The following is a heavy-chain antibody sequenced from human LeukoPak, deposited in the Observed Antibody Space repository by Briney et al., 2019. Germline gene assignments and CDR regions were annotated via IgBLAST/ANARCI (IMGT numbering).Heavy chain of an antibody. D-gene: IGHD3-16*02. CDR1: GFTFRSYG. CDR2: ISYVGSNK. Sequence: SLRLSCAASGFTFRSYGIHWVRQAPGKGLERVALISYVGSNKYYADSVKGRFTISRDNSKNTLYLQMDSLRPEDTAVYYCSRGWGELSSIFDYWGQGTLATVSS. J-gene: IGHJ4*02. V-gene: IGHV3-30-3*01. CDR3: SRGWGELSSIFDY.